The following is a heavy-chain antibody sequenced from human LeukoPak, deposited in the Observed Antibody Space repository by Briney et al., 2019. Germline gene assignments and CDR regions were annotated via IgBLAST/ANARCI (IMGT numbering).Heavy chain of an antibody. D-gene: IGHD2-2*01. CDR2: INTDGSSA. V-gene: IGHV3-74*01. Sequence: QPGGSLRLSCAASGFTFSSYWMHWVRHAPGKGLVWVSRINTDGSSATYADPVKGRFTTSRDNAKNTLYLQMNSVRAEDTAVYYCARGYCSSTSCYNWFDPWGQGTLVTVSS. J-gene: IGHJ5*02. CDR3: ARGYCSSTSCYNWFDP. CDR1: GFTFSSYW.